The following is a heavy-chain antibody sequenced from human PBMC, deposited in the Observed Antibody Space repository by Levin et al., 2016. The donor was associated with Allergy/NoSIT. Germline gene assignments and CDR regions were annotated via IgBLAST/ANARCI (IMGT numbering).Heavy chain of an antibody. V-gene: IGHV3-7*01. J-gene: IGHJ5*02. CDR2: IKLDGSGE. Sequence: GGSLRLSCEASGFTFSGSWMYWVRQAPRKGLEWVGNIKLDGSGENYVDSVRGRFTISRDNAKSSLYLQMISLRAEDTAIYYCAGDKYSPWGQGTLVTVSS. CDR1: GFTFSGSW. D-gene: IGHD4-11*01. CDR3: AGDKYSP.